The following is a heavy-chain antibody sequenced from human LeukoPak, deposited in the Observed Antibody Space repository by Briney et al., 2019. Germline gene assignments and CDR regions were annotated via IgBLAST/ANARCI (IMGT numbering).Heavy chain of an antibody. CDR2: INPSGGST. CDR3: ARSDSYSSSSKEGWFDP. V-gene: IGHV1-46*01. CDR1: GYTFTSYY. Sequence: ASVKVSCKASGYTFTSYYMHWVRQAPGQGLEWMGIINPSGGSTSYAQKFQGRVTITADKSTSTAYMELSSLRSEDTAVYYCARSDSYSSSSKEGWFDPWGQGTLVTVSS. D-gene: IGHD6-6*01. J-gene: IGHJ5*02.